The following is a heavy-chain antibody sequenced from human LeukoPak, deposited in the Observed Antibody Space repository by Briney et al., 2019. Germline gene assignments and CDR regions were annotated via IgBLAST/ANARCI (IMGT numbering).Heavy chain of an antibody. Sequence: GGSLRLSCAASGFTFSSYSMNWVRQAPGKGLEWVSSISSSSSYIYYADSVKGRFTISRDNSKNTLYLQMNSLRAEDTAVYYCARGIYGDYGAFDIWGQGTMVTVSS. D-gene: IGHD4-17*01. CDR1: GFTFSSYS. CDR2: ISSSSSYI. J-gene: IGHJ3*02. V-gene: IGHV3-21*01. CDR3: ARGIYGDYGAFDI.